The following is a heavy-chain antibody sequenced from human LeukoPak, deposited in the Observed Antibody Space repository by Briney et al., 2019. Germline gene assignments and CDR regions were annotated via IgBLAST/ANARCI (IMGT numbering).Heavy chain of an antibody. V-gene: IGHV3-21*01. CDR2: ISSSSSYI. CDR1: GFTFSNYA. Sequence: GGSLRLSCAASGFTFSNYAINWVRQAPGKGLEWVSSISSSSSYIYYADSVKGRFTISRDNAKNSLYLQMNSLRAEDTAVYYCTTGGEVVVTADYYYMDVWGKGTTVTISS. D-gene: IGHD2-21*02. J-gene: IGHJ6*03. CDR3: TTGGEVVVTADYYYMDV.